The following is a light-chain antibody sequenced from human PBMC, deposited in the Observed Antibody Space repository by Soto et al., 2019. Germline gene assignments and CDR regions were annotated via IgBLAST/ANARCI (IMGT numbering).Light chain of an antibody. V-gene: IGKV3D-20*02. CDR2: DAS. Sequence: IVVMPAPGTRTMSPGEMAAVACRASQSVASSHLAWYLQKPGQTPRLLIYDASSRATGIPDRISGSGSGTDFTLTISYLEPQDFAVYYCHQRKSLPRTFGQGAKVDIK. J-gene: IGKJ1*01. CDR1: QSVASSH. CDR3: HQRKSLPRT.